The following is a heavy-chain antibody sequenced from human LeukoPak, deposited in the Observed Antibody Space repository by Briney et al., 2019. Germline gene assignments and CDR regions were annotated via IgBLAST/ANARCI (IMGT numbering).Heavy chain of an antibody. V-gene: IGHV3-7*01. J-gene: IGHJ6*02. CDR1: GFTFSDSW. CDR3: ATYTHWVAGDV. Sequence: GGSLRLSCAASGFTFSDSWMSWVRQAPGKGLEWVANMDQDGSEKDYVDSVKGRFTISRDNARNSLYLQMGSLRAEDPAVYYCATYTHWVAGDVWGQGTTVTVSS. D-gene: IGHD3-16*01. CDR2: MDQDGSEK.